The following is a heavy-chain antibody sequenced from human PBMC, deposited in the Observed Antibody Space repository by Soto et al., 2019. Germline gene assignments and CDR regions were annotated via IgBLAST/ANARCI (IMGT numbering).Heavy chain of an antibody. CDR2: IIPIFGTA. CDR3: ARGFRYYYDSSGYYCDY. V-gene: IGHV1-69*06. Sequence: QVQRVQSGAEVKKPGSSVKVSCKASGGTFSSYAISWVRQAPGQGLEWMGGIIPIFGTANYAQKFQGRVTITADKSTSTAYMELSSLRSEDTAVYYCARGFRYYYDSSGYYCDYWGQGTLVTVSS. D-gene: IGHD3-22*01. CDR1: GGTFSSYA. J-gene: IGHJ4*02.